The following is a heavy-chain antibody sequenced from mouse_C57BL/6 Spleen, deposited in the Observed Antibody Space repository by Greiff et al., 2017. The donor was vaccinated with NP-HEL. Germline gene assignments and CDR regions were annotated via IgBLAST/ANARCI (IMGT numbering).Heavy chain of an antibody. V-gene: IGHV1-55*01. CDR2: IYPGSGST. CDR3: AREGGDYEYFDY. Sequence: QVQLQQPGAELVKPGASVKMSCKASGYTFTSYWITWVKQRPGQGLEWIGDIYPGSGSTNYNEKFKSKATLTVDTSSSTAYMQLSSLTSEDSAVYYCAREGGDYEYFDYWGQGTTLTVSS. J-gene: IGHJ2*01. D-gene: IGHD2-3*01. CDR1: GYTFTSYW.